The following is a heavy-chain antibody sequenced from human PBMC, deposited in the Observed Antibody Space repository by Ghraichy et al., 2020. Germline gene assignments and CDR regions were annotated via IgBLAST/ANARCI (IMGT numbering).Heavy chain of an antibody. Sequence: SETLSLTCAVSGGSISSSNWWSWVRQPPGKGLEWIGEIYHSGSTNYNPSLKSRVTISVDKSKNQFSLKLSSVTAADTAVYYCAELRITMVRGVIFPSNSYYFDYWGQGTLVTVSS. J-gene: IGHJ4*02. V-gene: IGHV4-4*02. D-gene: IGHD3-10*01. CDR2: IYHSGST. CDR3: AELRITMVRGVIFPSNSYYFDY. CDR1: GGSISSSNW.